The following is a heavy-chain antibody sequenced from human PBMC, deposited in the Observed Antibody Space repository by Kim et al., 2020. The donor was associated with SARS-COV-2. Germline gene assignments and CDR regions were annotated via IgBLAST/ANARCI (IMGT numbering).Heavy chain of an antibody. D-gene: IGHD3-22*01. CDR2: IYHSGST. CDR3: ARDGGYYDSSGFN. CDR1: GYSISSGYY. V-gene: IGHV4-38-2*02. J-gene: IGHJ4*02. Sequence: SETLSLTCTVSGYSISSGYYWGWIRQPPGKGLEWIGSIYHSGSTYYNPSLKSRVTISVDTSKNQFSLKLSSVTAADTAVYYCARDGGYYDSSGFNWGQGT.